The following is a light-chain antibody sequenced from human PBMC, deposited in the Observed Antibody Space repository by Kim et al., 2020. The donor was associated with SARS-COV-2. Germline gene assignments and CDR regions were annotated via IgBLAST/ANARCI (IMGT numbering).Light chain of an antibody. CDR3: SSYAGGYNWV. J-gene: IGLJ3*02. V-gene: IGLV2-8*01. CDR2: EVT. CDR1: SSDVGGYNY. Sequence: QSALTQPPSASGSPGQSVTISCTGTSSDVGGYNYVSWYQQHQGKAPKLMIYEVTKRPSGVPDRFSGSKSGNTASLTVSGLQAEDEADYYCSSYAGGYNWVFSGGTQLTVL.